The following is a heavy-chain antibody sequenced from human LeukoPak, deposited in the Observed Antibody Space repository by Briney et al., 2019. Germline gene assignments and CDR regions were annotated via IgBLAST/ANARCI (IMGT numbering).Heavy chain of an antibody. CDR1: GGSISSYY. V-gene: IGHV4-4*07. J-gene: IGHJ6*03. Sequence: SETLSLTCTVSGGSISSYYWSWIRQPAGKGLEWIGRIYTSGSTNYNPSLKSRVTMSVDTSKNQFSLKLSSVTAADTAVYYCARVIGGCCSGGSCYSDHYYYYMDVWGKGTTVTVSS. CDR2: IYTSGST. CDR3: ARVIGGCCSGGSCYSDHYYYYMDV. D-gene: IGHD2-15*01.